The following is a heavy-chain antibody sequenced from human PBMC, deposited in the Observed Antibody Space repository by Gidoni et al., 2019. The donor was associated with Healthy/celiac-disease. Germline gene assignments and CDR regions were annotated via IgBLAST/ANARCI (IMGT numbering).Heavy chain of an antibody. Sequence: QVQLVQSGAEVKKPGSSVKVSCKASGGTFSSYAISWVRQAPGQGLAWMGGIIPICGTANYAQKFQGRVTIPADDSTSPAYMELSSLRSEDTAVYYCARARGYRRPGGAFDIWGQGTMVTVSS. CDR1: GGTFSSYA. CDR2: IIPICGTA. V-gene: IGHV1-69*01. CDR3: ARARGYRRPGGAFDI. D-gene: IGHD3-10*01. J-gene: IGHJ3*02.